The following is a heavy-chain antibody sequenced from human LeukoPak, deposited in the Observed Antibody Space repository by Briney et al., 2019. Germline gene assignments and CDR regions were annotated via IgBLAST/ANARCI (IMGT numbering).Heavy chain of an antibody. CDR2: INPNSGGT. CDR3: AADIVVVPAAINDY. CDR1: GYTFTGYY. V-gene: IGHV1-2*02. D-gene: IGHD2-2*02. J-gene: IGHJ4*02. Sequence: ASVKVSCTASGYTFTGYYMHWVRQAPGQGLGWMGWINPNSGGTNYAQKFQGRVTMTRDTSISTAYMELSRLRSDDTAVYYCAADIVVVPAAINDYWGQGTLVTVSS.